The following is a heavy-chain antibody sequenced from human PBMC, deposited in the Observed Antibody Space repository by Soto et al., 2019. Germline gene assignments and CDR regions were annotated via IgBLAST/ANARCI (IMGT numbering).Heavy chain of an antibody. J-gene: IGHJ4*02. CDR3: ARGRRIAAAGTGFVY. CDR2: INHSGST. Sequence: SETRSLTCAVYGGSFSGYYWSWIRQPPGKGLEWIGEINHSGSTNYNPSLKSRVTISVDTSKNQFSLKLSSVTAADTAVYYCARGRRIAAAGTGFVYWGQGTLVTVSS. CDR1: GGSFSGYY. V-gene: IGHV4-34*01. D-gene: IGHD6-13*01.